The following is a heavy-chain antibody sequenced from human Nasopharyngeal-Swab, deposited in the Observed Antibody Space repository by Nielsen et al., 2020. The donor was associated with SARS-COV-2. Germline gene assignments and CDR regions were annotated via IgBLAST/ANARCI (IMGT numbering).Heavy chain of an antibody. D-gene: IGHD2-15*01. CDR3: LRGMAGYGWFDP. J-gene: IGHJ5*02. Sequence: GESLKISCAASGFTFSSYAMSWVRQAPGKGLEWVSAISGSGGSTYYADSATGRFTISRDNAKNTVYLQMNSLRDEDTAVYYCLRGMAGYGWFDPWGQGILVTVSS. V-gene: IGHV3-23*01. CDR1: GFTFSSYA. CDR2: ISGSGGST.